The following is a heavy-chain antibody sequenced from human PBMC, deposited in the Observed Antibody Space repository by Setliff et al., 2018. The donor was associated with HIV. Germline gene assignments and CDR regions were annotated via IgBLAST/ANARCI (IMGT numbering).Heavy chain of an antibody. CDR1: AGSIRSSTYY. Sequence: SSETLSLTCTVSAGSIRSSTYYWGWIRQPPGKGLEWIGSINYRGNTYYNPSLKSRAAISVDTSKNQISLKLSSVTAADTAVYYCASLDGSESPYIYYYYMDVWGKGTAVTVSS. V-gene: IGHV4-39*01. CDR3: ASLDGSESPYIYYYYMDV. J-gene: IGHJ6*03. D-gene: IGHD3-10*01. CDR2: INYRGNT.